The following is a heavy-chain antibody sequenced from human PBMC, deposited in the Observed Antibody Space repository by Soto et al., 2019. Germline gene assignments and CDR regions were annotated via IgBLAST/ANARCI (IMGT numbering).Heavy chain of an antibody. Sequence: QVQLVQSGAEVKRPGASVKVSYKASGYTFTSYAVHWVRQAPGQRLEWMGWINTAKDTTKYPQKFQGRVTITRDTSANIVYMEVSSLTSEDTAVYYCARGSSWSYFDYWGQGTLVTVSS. J-gene: IGHJ4*02. D-gene: IGHD6-13*01. CDR1: GYTFTSYA. CDR2: INTAKDTT. V-gene: IGHV1-3*04. CDR3: ARGSSWSYFDY.